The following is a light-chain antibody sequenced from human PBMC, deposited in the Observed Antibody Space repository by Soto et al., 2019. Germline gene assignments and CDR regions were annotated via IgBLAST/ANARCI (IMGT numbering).Light chain of an antibody. J-gene: IGKJ3*01. Sequence: EIVLTQSPATLSLSPGERATLSCRASQSVGSFLAWYQQKSGQAPRLLIYDASNRAPGIPARFSGSGSGTDFTLTISSLEPEDFAVYYCQHPNNWLGTFGPGTKVDIK. V-gene: IGKV3-11*01. CDR2: DAS. CDR3: QHPNNWLGT. CDR1: QSVGSF.